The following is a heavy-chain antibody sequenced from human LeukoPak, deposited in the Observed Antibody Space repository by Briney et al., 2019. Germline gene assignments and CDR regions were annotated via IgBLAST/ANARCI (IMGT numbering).Heavy chain of an antibody. CDR1: GFTFSSDA. D-gene: IGHD2-15*01. J-gene: IGHJ4*02. V-gene: IGHV3-23*01. CDR2: ISGSGGST. Sequence: GGSLRLSCAASGFTFSSDAMSWVRQAPGKGLEWVSAISGSGGSTYYADSVEGRFTISRDNSKNTLYLQMNSLRAEDTAVYYCAKDTDIVVVVADYWGQGTLVTVSS. CDR3: AKDTDIVVVVADY.